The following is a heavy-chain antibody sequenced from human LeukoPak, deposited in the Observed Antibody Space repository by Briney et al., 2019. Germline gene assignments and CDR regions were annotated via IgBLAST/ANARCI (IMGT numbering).Heavy chain of an antibody. Sequence: SVNVSCKASGGTFSSYAISWVRQAPGQGHEWMGGIIPMFGIAHYAQRFQGRVTITTDESTSTAYMELSSLRSEDTAVYYCARPKSYNYYGLGSNGAFDTWGQGTVVTVSS. CDR2: IIPMFGIA. V-gene: IGHV1-69*05. CDR1: GGTFSSYA. J-gene: IGHJ3*02. CDR3: ARPKSYNYYGLGSNGAFDT. D-gene: IGHD3-10*01.